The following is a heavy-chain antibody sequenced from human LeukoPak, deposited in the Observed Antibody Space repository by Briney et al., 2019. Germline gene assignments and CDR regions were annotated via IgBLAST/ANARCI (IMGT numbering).Heavy chain of an antibody. CDR2: ISDRDDDT. J-gene: IGHJ4*02. V-gene: IGHV3-23*01. CDR3: ARRSDYGGNWNYFDY. D-gene: IGHD4-23*01. CDR1: GFTSSSYA. Sequence: GGSLRLSCAASGFTSSSYAMSWVRQAPGEGLERVSIISDRDDDTHYAYSVKGRFTISRDNSKNTLYLQRNSLRAEDTSVYYCARRSDYGGNWNYFDYWGQGTLVTVCS.